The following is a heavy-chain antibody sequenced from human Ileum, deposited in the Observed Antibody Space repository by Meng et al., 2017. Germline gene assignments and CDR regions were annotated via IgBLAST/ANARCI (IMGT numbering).Heavy chain of an antibody. D-gene: IGHD2-15*01. CDR2: INPNSGGT. J-gene: IGHJ5*02. CDR3: ARDWGEDASGHRNWFDP. V-gene: IGHV1-2*06. CDR1: GYSFSGYY. Sequence: ASVKVSCKASGYSFSGYYVHWVRQAPGQGLEWMGRINPNSGGTDYAQKFQGRVTMTRDTSISTVYMEVSSLRSDDTAVYYCARDWGEDASGHRNWFDPWSQGTLDTVSS.